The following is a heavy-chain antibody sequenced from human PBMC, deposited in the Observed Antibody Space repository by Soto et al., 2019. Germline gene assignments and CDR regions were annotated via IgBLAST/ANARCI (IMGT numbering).Heavy chain of an antibody. CDR3: ASWWSPRNWFDP. CDR2: ISAYNGNT. Sequence: VEASSKASGYTFASDGIRWVRQAHGHGLEWMGWISAYNGNTNYAQKLQGRVTMTTDTSTSTAYMELRSLRSDDTVVYYGASWWSPRNWFDPWGKRTLVTVSS. J-gene: IGHJ5*02. D-gene: IGHD2-8*02. CDR1: GYTFASDG. V-gene: IGHV1-18*01.